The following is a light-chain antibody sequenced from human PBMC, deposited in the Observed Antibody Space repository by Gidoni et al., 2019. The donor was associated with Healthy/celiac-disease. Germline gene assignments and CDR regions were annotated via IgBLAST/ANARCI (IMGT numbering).Light chain of an antibody. CDR2: AAS. CDR3: HQASSFLRLT. CDR1: QGISSW. Sequence: DTQMTQSHSPLSASVGDRVTITCRASQGISSWLAWYQQKPGKAPKLLIYAASSLQSGVPSRFSVSGSGTDFTLTISSLQPEDFATYYCHQASSFLRLTFGGXTKVEIK. J-gene: IGKJ4*01. V-gene: IGKV1D-12*01.